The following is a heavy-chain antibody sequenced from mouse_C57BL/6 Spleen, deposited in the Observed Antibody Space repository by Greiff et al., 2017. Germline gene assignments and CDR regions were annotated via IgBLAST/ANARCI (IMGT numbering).Heavy chain of an antibody. J-gene: IGHJ4*01. CDR2: IDPETGGT. V-gene: IGHV1-15*01. CDR3: TRNFPKGAMDY. Sequence: QVHVKQSGAELVRPGASVTLSCKASGYTFTDYEMHWVKQTPVHGLEWIGAIDPETGGTAYNQKFKGKAILTADKSSSTAYMELRSLTSEDSAVYYCTRNFPKGAMDYWGQGTSVTVSS. CDR1: GYTFTDYE.